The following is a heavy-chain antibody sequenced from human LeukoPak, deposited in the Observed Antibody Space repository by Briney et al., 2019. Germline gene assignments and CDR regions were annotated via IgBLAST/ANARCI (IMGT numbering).Heavy chain of an antibody. V-gene: IGHV4-59*01. CDR2: IYYSGST. J-gene: IGHJ4*02. Sequence: PSETLSLTCSVSGVPISTYYWSWIRQPPGKGLEWIGYIYYSGSTNYNPSLKSRVTISVDTSKNQFSLKLSSVTAADTAVYYCARDLGSSWDRRFDYWGQGTLVTVSS. CDR1: GVPISTYY. D-gene: IGHD6-13*01. CDR3: ARDLGSSWDRRFDY.